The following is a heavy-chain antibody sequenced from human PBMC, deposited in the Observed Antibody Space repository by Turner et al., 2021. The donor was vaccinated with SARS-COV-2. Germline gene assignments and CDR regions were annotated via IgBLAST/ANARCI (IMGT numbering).Heavy chain of an antibody. CDR1: GCSISSSSSY. J-gene: IGHJ6*02. Sequence: QLQLQESGPGLVKPSESLSLTFTVSGCSISSSSSYWVWIRQTPGKGLEWIGSIYYSGSTYYNPSLKSRVTISVETSKNQFTLKLSTVTAADSAVYYCATSTVAGTELNYYGMDVWGQGTTVTVSS. V-gene: IGHV4-39*01. D-gene: IGHD6-13*01. CDR3: ATSTVAGTELNYYGMDV. CDR2: IYYSGST.